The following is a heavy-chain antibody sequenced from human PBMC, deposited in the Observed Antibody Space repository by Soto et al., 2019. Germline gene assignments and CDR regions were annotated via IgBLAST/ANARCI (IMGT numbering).Heavy chain of an antibody. CDR1: GFTFSSFA. Sequence: LRLSCAASGFTFSSFALSWVRQAPGKGLEWVSAISGSGDGTDYADSVKGRFTISRDNSKNTLYLQMNSLRAEDTAVYYCAGPGYSSQDYWGQGALVTVSS. CDR2: ISGSGDGT. CDR3: AGPGYSSQDY. V-gene: IGHV3-23*01. D-gene: IGHD5-18*01. J-gene: IGHJ4*02.